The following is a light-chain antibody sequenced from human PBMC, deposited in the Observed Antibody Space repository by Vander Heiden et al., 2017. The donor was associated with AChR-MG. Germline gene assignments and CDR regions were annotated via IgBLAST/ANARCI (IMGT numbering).Light chain of an antibody. Sequence: SELTQHLAVSVALGQTGRITCQGDSLRSYYASWYPQKPGQAPVLVIYGKNNRPSGIPDRFSGSSSGNTASLTITGAQAEDEADYYCNSRDSSGNHFYVFGTGTKVTVL. V-gene: IGLV3-19*01. CDR1: SLRSYY. CDR3: NSRDSSGNHFYV. J-gene: IGLJ1*01. CDR2: GKN.